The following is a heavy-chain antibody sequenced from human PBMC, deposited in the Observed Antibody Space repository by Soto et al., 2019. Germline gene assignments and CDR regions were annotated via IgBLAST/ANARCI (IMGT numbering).Heavy chain of an antibody. CDR3: ARDRSNSYYGGNSDAFDI. Sequence: SVKVSCKASGYTFSSYGISWVRQAPGQGLEWMGWISAYNGNTNYAQKLQGRVTMTTDTSTSTAYMELRSLRSDDTAVYYCARDRSNSYYGGNSDAFDIWGQGTMVTVSS. J-gene: IGHJ3*02. V-gene: IGHV1-18*01. CDR2: ISAYNGNT. D-gene: IGHD4-17*01. CDR1: GYTFSSYG.